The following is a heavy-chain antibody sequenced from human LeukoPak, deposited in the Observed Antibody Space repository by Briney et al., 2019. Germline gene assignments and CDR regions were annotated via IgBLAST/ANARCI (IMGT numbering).Heavy chain of an antibody. Sequence: PSETLSLTCTVSGDSISSGSYYWSWIRQPAGEGLEWIGRIYSSGRTHYSPSLKSRVAISVDTSKNRFSRRLGSVTAADTAVYYCARDLGGSYSSETWFDPWGQGTLVTVSS. J-gene: IGHJ5*02. CDR3: ARDLGGSYSSETWFDP. CDR2: IYSSGRT. D-gene: IGHD1-26*01. V-gene: IGHV4-61*02. CDR1: GDSISSGSYY.